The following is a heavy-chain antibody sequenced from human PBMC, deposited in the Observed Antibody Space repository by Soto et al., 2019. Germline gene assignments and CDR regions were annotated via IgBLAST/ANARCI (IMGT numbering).Heavy chain of an antibody. V-gene: IGHV3-23*01. CDR3: AKSSHTNTGSIGPYGSGSYVVVPQRRINWFDP. CDR1: GFTFSSYA. D-gene: IGHD3-10*01. Sequence: HPGGSLRLSCAASGFTFSSYAMSWVRQAPGKGLEWVSAISGSGGSTYYADSVKGRFTISRDNSKNTLYLQMNSLRAEDTAVYYCAKSSHTNTGSIGPYGSGSYVVVPQRRINWFDPWGQGTLVTVSS. CDR2: ISGSGGST. J-gene: IGHJ5*02.